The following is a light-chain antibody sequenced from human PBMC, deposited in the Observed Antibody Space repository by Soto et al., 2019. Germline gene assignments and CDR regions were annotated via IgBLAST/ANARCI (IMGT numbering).Light chain of an antibody. Sequence: QSALTQPASVSGSPGQSITISCTGTSSDAGAYDFVSWYQQHPDKAPKLMIYEVSNRPSGVSNRFSGSKSVNTATLTISGLQAEDEADYYCSSYTSSSTRVFGTGTKLTVL. CDR2: EVS. J-gene: IGLJ1*01. CDR1: SSDAGAYDF. CDR3: SSYTSSSTRV. V-gene: IGLV2-14*03.